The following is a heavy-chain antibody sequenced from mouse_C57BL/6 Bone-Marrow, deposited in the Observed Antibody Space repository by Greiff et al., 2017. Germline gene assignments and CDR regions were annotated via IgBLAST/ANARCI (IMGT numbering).Heavy chain of an antibody. J-gene: IGHJ2*01. D-gene: IGHD2-5*01. CDR3: ARVLYSNYVDY. CDR2: ISDGGSYT. Sequence: EVKVVESGGGLVKPGGSLKLSCAASGFTFSSYAMSWVRQTPEKRLEWVATISDGGSYTYYPDNVKGRFPISRDNAKNTLYLQMSHLKSEDKAMYYCARVLYSNYVDYWGQGTTLSVSS. CDR1: GFTFSSYA. V-gene: IGHV5-4*03.